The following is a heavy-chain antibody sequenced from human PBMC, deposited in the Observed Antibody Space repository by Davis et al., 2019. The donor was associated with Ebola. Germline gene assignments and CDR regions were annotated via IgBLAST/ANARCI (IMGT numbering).Heavy chain of an antibody. Sequence: GESLKISCAASGFTFSSYGMHWVRQAPGKGLEWVAVISYDGSNKYYADSVKGRFTISRDNSKNTLYLQMNSLRAEDTAVYYCAKVQRGDWGQGTLVTVSS. CDR2: ISYDGSNK. CDR3: AKVQRGD. D-gene: IGHD3-10*01. J-gene: IGHJ4*02. CDR1: GFTFSSYG. V-gene: IGHV3-30*18.